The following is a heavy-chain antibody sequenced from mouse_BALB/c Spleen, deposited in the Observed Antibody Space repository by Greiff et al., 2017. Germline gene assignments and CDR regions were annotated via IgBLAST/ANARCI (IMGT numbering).Heavy chain of an antibody. Sequence: EVHLVESGGGLVQPGGSRKLSCAASGFTFSSFGMHWVRQAPEKGLEWVAYISSGSSTIYYADTVKGRFTISRDNPKNTLFLQMTSLRSEDTAMYYCARFREGAMDYWGQGTSVTVSS. V-gene: IGHV5-17*02. D-gene: IGHD3-2*02. CDR3: ARFREGAMDY. J-gene: IGHJ4*01. CDR2: ISSGSSTI. CDR1: GFTFSSFG.